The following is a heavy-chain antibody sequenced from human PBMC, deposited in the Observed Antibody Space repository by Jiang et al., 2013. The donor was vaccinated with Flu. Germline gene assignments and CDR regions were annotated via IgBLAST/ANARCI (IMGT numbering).Heavy chain of an antibody. Sequence: QLVESGAEVKKPGASVKVSCKASGYTFTGYYMHWVRQAPGQGLEWMGWINPNSGGTNYAQKFQGRVTMTRDTSISTAYMELSRLRSDDTAVYYCARGCCSGGSCRNWYFDLWGRGTLVTVSS. CDR2: INPNSGGT. V-gene: IGHV1-2*02. D-gene: IGHD2-15*01. J-gene: IGHJ2*01. CDR1: GYTFTGYY. CDR3: ARGCCSGGSCRNWYFDL.